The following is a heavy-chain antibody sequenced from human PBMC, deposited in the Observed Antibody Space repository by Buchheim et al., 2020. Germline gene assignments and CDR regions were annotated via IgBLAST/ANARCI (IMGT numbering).Heavy chain of an antibody. V-gene: IGHV4-34*01. Sequence: QVQLQQWGAGLLKPSETLSLTCAVYGGSFSGYYWSWIRQPPGKGLEWIGEINHSGSTNYNPYLKSRVTISVDTCKNKFSLKLSSVTAADTAVYYCARVPYYYDSSEYWGQGTL. CDR3: ARVPYYYDSSEY. D-gene: IGHD3-22*01. CDR2: INHSGST. J-gene: IGHJ4*02. CDR1: GGSFSGYY.